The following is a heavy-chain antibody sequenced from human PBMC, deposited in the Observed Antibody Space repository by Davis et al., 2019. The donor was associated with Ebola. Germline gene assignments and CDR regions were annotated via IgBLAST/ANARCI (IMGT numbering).Heavy chain of an antibody. CDR1: GFTFTSYS. CDR2: ISGSGST. Sequence: GESLKIPCAASGFTFTSYSITWVRQAPGKGLEWVSGISGSGSTYYADSVKGRFTFSRDNSKNTLYLQMNSLRAEDTAVYYCAKGSLYGSRSITAGMDVWGQGTTVTVSS. J-gene: IGHJ6*02. CDR3: AKGSLYGSRSITAGMDV. V-gene: IGHV3-23*01. D-gene: IGHD4-17*01.